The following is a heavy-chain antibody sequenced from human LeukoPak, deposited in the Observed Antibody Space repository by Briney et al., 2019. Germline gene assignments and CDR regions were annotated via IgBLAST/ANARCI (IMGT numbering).Heavy chain of an antibody. CDR2: MNPNSGNT. CDR1: GYTFTSYD. V-gene: IGHV1-8*01. Sequence: ASVKVSCKASGYTFTSYDINWVRQATGQGLEWMGWMNPNSGNTGYAQKFQGRVTMTRNTSISTAYMELSSLRSEDTAVYYCARVPLTYYDSSGYYRRGDAFDIWGQGTMVTVSS. J-gene: IGHJ3*02. CDR3: ARVPLTYYDSSGYYRRGDAFDI. D-gene: IGHD3-22*01.